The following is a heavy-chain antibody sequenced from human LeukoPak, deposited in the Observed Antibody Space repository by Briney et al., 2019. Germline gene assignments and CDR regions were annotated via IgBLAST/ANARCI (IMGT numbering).Heavy chain of an antibody. CDR1: GFTVSSNY. CDR3: ARLYGGYDAFDI. V-gene: IGHV3-53*01. D-gene: IGHD2-15*01. CDR2: IYSGGST. Sequence: GGSLRLSRAASGFTVSSNYMSWVRQAPGKGLEWVSVIYSGGSTYYADSVKGRFTISRDNSKNTLYLQMNSLRAEDTAVYYCARLYGGYDAFDIWGQGTMVTVSS. J-gene: IGHJ3*02.